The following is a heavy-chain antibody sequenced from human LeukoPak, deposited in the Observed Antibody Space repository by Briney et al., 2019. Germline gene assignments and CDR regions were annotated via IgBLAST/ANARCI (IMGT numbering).Heavy chain of an antibody. D-gene: IGHD1-14*01. CDR1: GFTVSGNY. J-gene: IGHJ4*02. Sequence: LPGGSLRLSCAVSGFTVSGNYMSWVRQAPGKGLEWVANIKEDGGEMYYVDSVKGRFIISRDNAKNSVYLQMNILRVEDTAVYYCASGMIEFDYWGQGTLVTVSS. CDR2: IKEDGGEM. V-gene: IGHV3-7*01. CDR3: ASGMIEFDY.